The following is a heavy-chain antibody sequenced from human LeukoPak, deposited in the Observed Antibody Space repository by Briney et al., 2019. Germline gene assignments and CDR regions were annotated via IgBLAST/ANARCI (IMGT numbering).Heavy chain of an antibody. D-gene: IGHD5-24*01. Sequence: GGSLRLSCAASGYTFSTYAVNCVPEAPGKGLEWGSAISSSGGTTYYADSAKGRFSIPRDNSKNTLYLRMNSLRAEDTAIYYCAKDRNAWPTNFDSWGQGTLVTVSA. CDR3: AKDRNAWPTNFDS. J-gene: IGHJ4*02. CDR1: GYTFSTYA. CDR2: ISSSGGTT. V-gene: IGHV3-23*01.